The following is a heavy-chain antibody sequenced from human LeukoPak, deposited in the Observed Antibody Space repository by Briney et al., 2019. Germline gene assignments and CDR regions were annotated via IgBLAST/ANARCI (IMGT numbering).Heavy chain of an antibody. CDR3: ARGGGYYDSSGYYTNNDAFDI. J-gene: IGHJ3*02. CDR1: GGSLSSGNHY. CDR2: IYNSGST. V-gene: IGHV4-30-4*01. D-gene: IGHD3-22*01. Sequence: PSETLSLTCTVSGGSLSSGNHYWRWVRQPPGTGLEWLGYIYNSGSTYYNPSLKSRVTVSVDTSKNQFSLKLSSVTAADTAVYYCARGGGYYDSSGYYTNNDAFDIWGQGTMVTVSS.